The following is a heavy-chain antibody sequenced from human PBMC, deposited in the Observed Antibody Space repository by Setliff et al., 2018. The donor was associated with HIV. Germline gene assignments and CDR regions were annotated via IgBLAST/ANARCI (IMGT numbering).Heavy chain of an antibody. CDR2: ISGSGDST. D-gene: IGHD6-19*01. Sequence: LRLSCGASGFIFSDSWMDWVRQAPGKGLEWVSGISGSGDSTYYADSVKGRFTVSRDNSKNTLYLQMNSLRAEDTAVYYCAKDHKDSSGWVDYYYYYYIDVWVKGTTVTVSS. CDR3: AKDHKDSSGWVDYYYYYYIDV. V-gene: IGHV3-23*01. CDR1: GFIFSDSW. J-gene: IGHJ6*03.